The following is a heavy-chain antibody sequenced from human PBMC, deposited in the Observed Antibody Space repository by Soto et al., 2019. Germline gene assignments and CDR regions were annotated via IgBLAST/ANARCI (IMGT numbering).Heavy chain of an antibody. V-gene: IGHV1-3*01. D-gene: IGHD6-19*01. CDR2: INAGNGNT. CDR1: GYTFTSYA. Sequence: ASVKVSCKASGYTFTSYAMHWVRQAPGQRLEWMGWINAGNGNTKYSQKFQGRVTITRDTSASTAYMELSSLRSEDTAVYYCARGGSGWYWFDPWGQGTLVTVSS. CDR3: ARGGSGWYWFDP. J-gene: IGHJ5*02.